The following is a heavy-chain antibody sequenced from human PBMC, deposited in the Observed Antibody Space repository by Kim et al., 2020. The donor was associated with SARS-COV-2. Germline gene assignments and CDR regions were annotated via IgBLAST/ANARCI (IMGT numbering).Heavy chain of an antibody. D-gene: IGHD1-26*01. CDR1: GGSFSGYY. V-gene: IGHV4-34*01. Sequence: SETLSLTCAVYGGSFSGYYWSWIRQPPGKGLEWIGEINHSGSTNYNPSLKSRVTISVDTSKNQFSLKLSSVTAADTAVYYCARGPGGSYREDYWGQGTLVTVSS. CDR2: INHSGST. J-gene: IGHJ4*02. CDR3: ARGPGGSYREDY.